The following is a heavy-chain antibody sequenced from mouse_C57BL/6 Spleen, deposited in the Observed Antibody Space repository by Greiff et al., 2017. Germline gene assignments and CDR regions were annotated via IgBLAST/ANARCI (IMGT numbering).Heavy chain of an antibody. CDR1: GYTFTSYW. CDR3: ATKGYEYDGRAFAY. CDR2: IDPSDSYT. D-gene: IGHD2-4*01. Sequence: QVQLQQPGAELVMPGASVKLSCKASGYTFTSYWMHWVKQRPGQGLEWIGEIDPSDSYTNYNQKFKGKSTLTVDKSSSTAYMQLSSLTSEDSAVYYCATKGYEYDGRAFAYWGQGTLVTVSA. J-gene: IGHJ3*01. V-gene: IGHV1-69*01.